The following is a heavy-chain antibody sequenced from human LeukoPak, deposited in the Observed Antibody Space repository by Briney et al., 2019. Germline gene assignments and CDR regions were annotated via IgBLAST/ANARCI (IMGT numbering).Heavy chain of an antibody. CDR2: ISGSGGST. V-gene: IGHV3-23*01. Sequence: GGSLRLSCAASGFTFSSYAMSWVRQAPGKGLEWVSAISGSGGSTYYADSVKGRFTISRDNSKNTLYLQMNSLRAEDTAVYYCARGYSSGWYRNDAFDIWGQGTMVTVSS. D-gene: IGHD6-19*01. CDR3: ARGYSSGWYRNDAFDI. CDR1: GFTFSSYA. J-gene: IGHJ3*02.